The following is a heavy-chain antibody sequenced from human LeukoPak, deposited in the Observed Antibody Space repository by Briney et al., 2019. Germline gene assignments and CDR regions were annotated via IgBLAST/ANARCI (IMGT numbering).Heavy chain of an antibody. J-gene: IGHJ4*02. D-gene: IGHD6-19*01. Sequence: SETLSLTCTVSGGSISSYYWSWIRQPAGKGLERIGRIYTSGSTNYNPSLKSRVTMSVDTSKNQFSLKLSSVTAADTAVYYCARDRIAVAATYYFDYWGQGTLVTVSS. CDR1: GGSISSYY. CDR2: IYTSGST. CDR3: ARDRIAVAATYYFDY. V-gene: IGHV4-4*07.